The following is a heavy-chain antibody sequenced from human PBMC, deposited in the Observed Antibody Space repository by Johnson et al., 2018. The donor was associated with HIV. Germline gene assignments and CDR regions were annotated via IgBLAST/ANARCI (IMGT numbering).Heavy chain of an antibody. V-gene: IGHV3-23*04. CDR2: IRGSSGST. J-gene: IGHJ3*02. CDR1: GFTFRSFT. CDR3: AKTLEPGAFDI. Sequence: VQLVESGGGVVQPGRSLRLSCAASGFTFRSFTMHCVRQAPGKGLEWVSAIRGSSGSTYNADSVKGRFTISRDTSKNTLYLQMNSLRAEDTAVYYCAKTLEPGAFDIWGQGTMVTVSS. D-gene: IGHD1-1*01.